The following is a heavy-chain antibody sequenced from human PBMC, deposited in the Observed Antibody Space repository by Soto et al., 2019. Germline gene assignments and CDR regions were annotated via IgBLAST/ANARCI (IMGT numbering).Heavy chain of an antibody. CDR3: VKNSGCFNT. Sequence: QLLQSGGGLVQPGGSLTLFCAASGFTFGTTDMSWLCQAPGEGLEWVSTIDGSGGITYYADSVKGRFTISRDKSRNTVYLQMNILRGDYTALYYWVKNSGCFNTWGQGALVTVSS. V-gene: IGHV3-23*01. CDR1: GFTFGTTD. CDR2: IDGSGGIT. D-gene: IGHD3-10*01. J-gene: IGHJ5*02.